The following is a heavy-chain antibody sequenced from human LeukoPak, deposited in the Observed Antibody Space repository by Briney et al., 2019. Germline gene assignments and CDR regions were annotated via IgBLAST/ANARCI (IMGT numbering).Heavy chain of an antibody. V-gene: IGHV3-23*01. J-gene: IGHJ3*02. CDR3: AKHETPQNKLYHAFDI. CDR1: RFTFSDFA. CDR2: IGGTGDDT. D-gene: IGHD1/OR15-1a*01. Sequence: GGSLRLSCAASRFTFSDFAMSWVRQAPGKGLEWVSTIGGTGDDTYYADSVKGRFTISRDNSKNTLYLQMNSLRAEDTAVYYCAKHETPQNKLYHAFDIWGQATKVTVYS.